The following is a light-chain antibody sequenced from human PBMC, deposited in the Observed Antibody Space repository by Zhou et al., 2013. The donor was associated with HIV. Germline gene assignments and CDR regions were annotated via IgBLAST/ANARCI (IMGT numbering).Light chain of an antibody. J-gene: IGKJ5*01. Sequence: DIQMTQSPSSLSASVGDSVSITCRASQSIDNYLNWYQQKPGKAPKVLIYGASTLQSGVPSRFRGSGYGTDFTLTISGLQIEDFATYYCEQSYSNPPAFGLGTRLEIE. CDR2: GAS. CDR3: EQSYSNPPA. CDR1: QSIDNY. V-gene: IGKV1-39*01.